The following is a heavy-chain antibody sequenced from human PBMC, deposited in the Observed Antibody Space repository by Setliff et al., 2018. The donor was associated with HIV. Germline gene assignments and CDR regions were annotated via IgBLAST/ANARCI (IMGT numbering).Heavy chain of an antibody. CDR3: AKGPGFLTDF. CDR1: GFTFSSYW. CDR2: IKQDGSEK. J-gene: IGHJ4*02. Sequence: GGSLRLSCAASGFTFSSYWMSWVRQAPGKGLEWVANIKQDGSEKNYVDSVKGRFTVSRDNAERSMYLQMNSLRAEDTAVYYCAKGPGFLTDFWGQGTLVTVSS. D-gene: IGHD3-3*01. V-gene: IGHV3-7*03.